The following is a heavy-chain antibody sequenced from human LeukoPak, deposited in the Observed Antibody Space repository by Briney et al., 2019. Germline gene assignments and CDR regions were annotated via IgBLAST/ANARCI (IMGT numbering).Heavy chain of an antibody. J-gene: IGHJ6*02. V-gene: IGHV3-23*01. Sequence: GGSLRLSCTASGFTFNDYWMTWVRQAPGKGLEWVSAISGSGGSTYYADSVKGRFTISRDNAKNSLYLQMNSLRAEDTAVYYCARVDGSGSYIDVWGQGTTVTVSS. CDR1: GFTFNDYW. D-gene: IGHD3-10*01. CDR2: ISGSGGST. CDR3: ARVDGSGSYIDV.